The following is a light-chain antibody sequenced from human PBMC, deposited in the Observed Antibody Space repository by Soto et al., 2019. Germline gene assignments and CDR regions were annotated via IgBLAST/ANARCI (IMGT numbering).Light chain of an antibody. CDR3: SSHTSSTALV. Sequence: QSDLTKPASVSASPGQSIAISCTGTDSDIGGYDHVSWYQQHPGKAPKLLIYDVTNRPSGVSSRFSGSKAGRTASLTISGLQTEDEADYYCSSHTSSTALVFGTGTKVTVL. CDR2: DVT. J-gene: IGLJ1*01. V-gene: IGLV2-14*03. CDR1: DSDIGGYDH.